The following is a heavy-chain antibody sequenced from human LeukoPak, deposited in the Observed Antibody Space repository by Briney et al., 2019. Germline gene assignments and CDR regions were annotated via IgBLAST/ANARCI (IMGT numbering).Heavy chain of an antibody. J-gene: IGHJ3*02. CDR3: ARGSGSSWWYTDAFDI. D-gene: IGHD6-13*01. Sequence: GRSLRLSCAASGFTFSSYAMHWVRQAPGKGLEWVAVISYDGSNKYYADSVKGRFTISRDNSQNTLYLQMNSLRAEDTAVYYCARGSGSSWWYTDAFDIWGQGTMVTVSS. CDR1: GFTFSSYA. V-gene: IGHV3-30-3*01. CDR2: ISYDGSNK.